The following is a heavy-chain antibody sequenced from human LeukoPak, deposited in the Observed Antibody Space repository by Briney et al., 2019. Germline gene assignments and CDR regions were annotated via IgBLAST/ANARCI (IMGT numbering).Heavy chain of an antibody. D-gene: IGHD3-3*01. Sequence: ASVKVSCKASGYTFTGYYMHWVRQAPGQGLEWMGWINPNSGGTNYAQKFQGRVTMTRDTSISTAYMELSRLRSDDTAVYYCARAYYDFWSGYSPCGYWGQGTLVTVSS. CDR3: ARAYYDFWSGYSPCGY. J-gene: IGHJ4*02. CDR1: GYTFTGYY. CDR2: INPNSGGT. V-gene: IGHV1-2*02.